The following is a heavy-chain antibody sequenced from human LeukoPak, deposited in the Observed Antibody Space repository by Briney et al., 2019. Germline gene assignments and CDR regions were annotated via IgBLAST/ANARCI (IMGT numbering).Heavy chain of an antibody. V-gene: IGHV5-51*01. Sequence: KVSCKASGYTFTSYYMHWVRQMPGKGLEWMGIIYPGDSDTRYSPSFQGQVTISADKSISTAYLQWSSLKASDTAMYYCARGGYCSSTSCAFDYWGQGTLVTVSS. J-gene: IGHJ4*02. CDR1: GYTFTSYY. CDR3: ARGGYCSSTSCAFDY. CDR2: IYPGDSDT. D-gene: IGHD2-2*03.